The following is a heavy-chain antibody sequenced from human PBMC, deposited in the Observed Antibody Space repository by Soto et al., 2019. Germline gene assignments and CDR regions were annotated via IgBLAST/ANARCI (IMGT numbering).Heavy chain of an antibody. CDR3: ARHTWAGGFYDSSGYPTPGLFDY. Sequence: PSETLSLTCTVSGGSISSSSYYWGWIRQPPGKGLEWIGSIYYSGITYYNPSPKSRVTISVDTSKNQFSLKLSSVTAADTAVYYCARHTWAGGFYDSSGYPTPGLFDYWGQGTLVTVSS. CDR2: IYYSGIT. J-gene: IGHJ4*02. D-gene: IGHD3-22*01. CDR1: GGSISSSSYY. V-gene: IGHV4-39*01.